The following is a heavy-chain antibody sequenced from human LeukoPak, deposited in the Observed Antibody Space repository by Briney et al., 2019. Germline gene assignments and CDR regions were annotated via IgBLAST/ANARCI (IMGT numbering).Heavy chain of an antibody. CDR2: IYYSGST. CDR3: VRGSTLRHYQY. J-gene: IGHJ4*02. CDR1: GGSISSSTYY. D-gene: IGHD3-16*01. V-gene: IGHV4-39*01. Sequence: SEALSLTCTVSGGSISSSTYYWGWIRRPPGKGLEWIGSIYYSGSTYYNPSLKSRVTVSVDTSKNQFSLILSSVTAADTAVYYCVRGSTLRHYQYWGQGTLVTVSS.